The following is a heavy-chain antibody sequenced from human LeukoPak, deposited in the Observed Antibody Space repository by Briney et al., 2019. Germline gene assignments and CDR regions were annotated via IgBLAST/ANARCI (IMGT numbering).Heavy chain of an antibody. CDR3: ARARGYSYGPLYYYYYYGMDV. V-gene: IGHV4-34*01. CDR2: INHSGST. CDR1: GGSFSGYY. Sequence: SETLSLTCAVYGGSFSGYYWSWIRQPPGKGLEWIWEINHSGSTNYNPSLKSRVTISVDTSKNQFSLKLSSVTAADTAVYYRARARGYSYGPLYYYYYYGMDVWGQGTTVTVSS. D-gene: IGHD5-18*01. J-gene: IGHJ6*02.